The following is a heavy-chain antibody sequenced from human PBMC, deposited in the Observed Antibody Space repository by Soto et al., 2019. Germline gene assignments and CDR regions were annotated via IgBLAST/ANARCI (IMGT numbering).Heavy chain of an antibody. Sequence: EVQLLESGGGLVQPGGSLRLSCAASGFTFSSYAMSWVRQAPGKGLEWVAGISGSGAGTYYADSVKGRFTISGDSSKNTLYLQMHSQRDEDTAVYHCAKYSGSGSLDYWGQGTLVTVSS. J-gene: IGHJ4*02. CDR1: GFTFSSYA. D-gene: IGHD3-10*01. V-gene: IGHV3-23*01. CDR2: ISGSGAGT. CDR3: AKYSGSGSLDY.